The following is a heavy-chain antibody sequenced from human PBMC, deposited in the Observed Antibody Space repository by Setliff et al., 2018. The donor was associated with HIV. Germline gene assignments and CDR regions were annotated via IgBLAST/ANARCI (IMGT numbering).Heavy chain of an antibody. V-gene: IGHV1-18*04. J-gene: IGHJ4*01. D-gene: IGHD2-15*01. Sequence: GASVKVSCKASGYTFSSYGISWVRQAPGQGLEWMGWINPYSGKTKYAQNLQGRVTMTTDTSTSTADMELRSLRSDDTAMYYCARERPYCSGGSCYGLNYFDCWGQGTLVTV. CDR2: INPYSGKT. CDR3: ARERPYCSGGSCYGLNYFDC. CDR1: GYTFSSYG.